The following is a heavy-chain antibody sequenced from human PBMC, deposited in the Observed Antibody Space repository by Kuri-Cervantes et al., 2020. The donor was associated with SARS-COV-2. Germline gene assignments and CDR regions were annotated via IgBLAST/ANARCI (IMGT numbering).Heavy chain of an antibody. CDR2: IYSSGST. CDR1: GGSISHYY. D-gene: IGHD3-22*01. V-gene: IGHV4-59*01. CDR3: AREGHYDSSVYYYLDY. Sequence: GSLRLSCTVSGGSISHYYWGWIRQPPGKGLEWIGYIYSSGSTNYNPSLKSRVTISLDTSTKQFSLQLSSVTAADTAVYYCAREGHYDSSVYYYLDYWGPGTLVTVSS. J-gene: IGHJ4*02.